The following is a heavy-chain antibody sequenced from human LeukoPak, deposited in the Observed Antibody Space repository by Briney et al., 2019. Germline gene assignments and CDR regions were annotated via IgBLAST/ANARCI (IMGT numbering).Heavy chain of an antibody. CDR3: ARGPRYGESGYDLGPY. V-gene: IGHV1-2*02. Sequence: ASVKVSCKATGYTFTSYYIHWMRQATGQGLEWVGWINPNSGGSDYARRFQGRVTMTSDTSINTGYMELASLTTDDTAVYYCARGPRYGESGYDLGPYWGQGTLVTVSS. J-gene: IGHJ4*02. CDR2: INPNSGGS. CDR1: GYTFTSYY. D-gene: IGHD5-12*01.